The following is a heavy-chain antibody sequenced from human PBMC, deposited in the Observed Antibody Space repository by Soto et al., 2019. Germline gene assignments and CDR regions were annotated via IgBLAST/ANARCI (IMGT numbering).Heavy chain of an antibody. CDR1: GFTFSSYA. J-gene: IGHJ5*02. V-gene: IGHV3-30-3*01. CDR2: ISYDGSNK. CDR3: ARDQANWFDP. Sequence: QVQLVESGGGVVQPGRSLRLSCAASGFTFSSYAMHWVRQAPGKGLEWVAVISYDGSNKYYADSVKGRFTIPRDNSKNTLYLQMNSLRAEDTAVYYCARDQANWFDPWGQGTLVTVSS.